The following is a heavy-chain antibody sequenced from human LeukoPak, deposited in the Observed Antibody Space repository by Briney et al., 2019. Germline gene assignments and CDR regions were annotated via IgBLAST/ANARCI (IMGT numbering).Heavy chain of an antibody. CDR1: GFTFSSYG. CDR3: AKWAGVYNYDSSGYLSGFDY. Sequence: PGGSLRLSCAASGFTFSSYGMHWVRQAPGKGLEWVALISYDGSNKYYADSVKGRFTISRDNSKNTLYLQMNSLRAEDTAVYYCAKWAGVYNYDSSGYLSGFDYWGQGTLVTVSS. D-gene: IGHD3-22*01. CDR2: ISYDGSNK. V-gene: IGHV3-30*18. J-gene: IGHJ4*02.